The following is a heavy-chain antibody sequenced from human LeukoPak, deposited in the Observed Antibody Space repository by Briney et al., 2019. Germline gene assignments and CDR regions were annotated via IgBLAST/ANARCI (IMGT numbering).Heavy chain of an antibody. CDR2: INPNSGGT. CDR1: GYTFTGYY. Sequence: GASVKVSCKASGYTFTGYYMHWVRQAPGQGLEWMGWINPNSGGTNYAQKFQGRVTMTRDTSISTAYMELSRLRSDDTAVYYCARDLVFSSGSYNDYYYYYYMDVWGKGTTVTISS. J-gene: IGHJ6*03. D-gene: IGHD3-10*01. CDR3: ARDLVFSSGSYNDYYYYYYMDV. V-gene: IGHV1-2*02.